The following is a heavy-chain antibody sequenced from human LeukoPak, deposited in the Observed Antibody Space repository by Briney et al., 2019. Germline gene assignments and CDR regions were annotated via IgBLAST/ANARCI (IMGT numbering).Heavy chain of an antibody. D-gene: IGHD6-19*01. J-gene: IGHJ3*02. CDR2: IHYSGST. V-gene: IGHV4-59*01. CDR1: GGSISSYY. CDR3: ARYSSGWAIDAFDI. Sequence: SETLSLTCTVSGGSISSYYWSWIRQPPGKGLEWIGYIHYSGSTNYNPSLNPSLKSRVTISVDTSRNQFSLKLSSVTAADTAVYYCARYSSGWAIDAFDIWGQGTMVTVSS.